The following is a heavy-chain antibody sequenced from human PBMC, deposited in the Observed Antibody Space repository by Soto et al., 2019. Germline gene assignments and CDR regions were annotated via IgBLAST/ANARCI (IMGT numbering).Heavy chain of an antibody. CDR2: VNADNGNT. CDR1: GYSFTIYA. J-gene: IGHJ4*02. Sequence: ALVEVYCKASGYSFTIYAMDWVRQAPGQRLEWMGWVNADNGNTKYSQKFQGRVTITRDTSASTVYMELSSLRSEDTAVYLCARDGYCTSTSCRYFSDNWGQGTLVTVSS. CDR3: ARDGYCTSTSCRYFSDN. V-gene: IGHV1-3*01. D-gene: IGHD2-2*03.